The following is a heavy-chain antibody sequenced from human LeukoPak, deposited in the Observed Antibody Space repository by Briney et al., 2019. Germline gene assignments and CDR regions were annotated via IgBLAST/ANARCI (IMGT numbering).Heavy chain of an antibody. CDR1: GYTFTSYG. V-gene: IGHV1-18*01. J-gene: IGHJ6*03. Sequence: ASVKVSCKASGYTFTSYGISWVRQAPGQGLEWMGWISAYNGNTNYAQKLQGRVTMTTDTSTSTAYMELRSLRSDDTAVYYCASTSEVRGSYYPRDYYYYMDAWGKGTTVTVSS. CDR3: ASTSEVRGSYYPRDYYYYMDA. D-gene: IGHD1-26*01. CDR2: ISAYNGNT.